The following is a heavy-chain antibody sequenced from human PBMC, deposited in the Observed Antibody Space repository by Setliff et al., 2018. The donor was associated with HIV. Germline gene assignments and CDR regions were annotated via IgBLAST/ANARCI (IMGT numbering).Heavy chain of an antibody. Sequence: GGSLRLSCAVSGFTLSDYYMDWVRQAPGKGLEWVGRTRNKANGYITEYGASVQGRFTISRDNSKDSLSLQMNNLKAEDTAVYYCAKQHCAGGSCYDAYWGRGTLVTVSS. J-gene: IGHJ4*02. CDR3: AKQHCAGGSCYDAY. D-gene: IGHD2-15*01. V-gene: IGHV3-72*01. CDR1: GFTLSDYY. CDR2: TRNKANGYIT.